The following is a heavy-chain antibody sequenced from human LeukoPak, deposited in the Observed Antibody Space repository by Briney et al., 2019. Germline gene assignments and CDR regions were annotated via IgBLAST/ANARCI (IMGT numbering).Heavy chain of an antibody. CDR3: ARDGDCSSTSCYAFDI. D-gene: IGHD2-2*03. J-gene: IGHJ3*02. Sequence: SETLSLTCTVSGGSISSGGYYWSWIRQPPGKGLEWIGYISHSGNTYYNPSLQSRVTISVDRSKNQFSLKLSSVTAADTAVYYCARDGDCSSTSCYAFDIWGQGTMVTVSS. V-gene: IGHV4-30-2*01. CDR2: ISHSGNT. CDR1: GGSISSGGYY.